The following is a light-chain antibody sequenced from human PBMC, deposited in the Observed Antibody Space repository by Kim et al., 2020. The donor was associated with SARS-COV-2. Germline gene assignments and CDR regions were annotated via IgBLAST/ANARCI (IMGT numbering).Light chain of an antibody. CDR1: QSISSW. V-gene: IGKV1-5*03. Sequence: DIQMTQSPSTLSASVGDRVTITCRASQSISSWLAWYQQKPGKAPKLLIYKASSLESGVPSRFSGSGSGTEFTLTISSLQPDDFATYYCKQYNSYLVTFGQGTKVDIK. CDR3: KQYNSYLVT. CDR2: KAS. J-gene: IGKJ1*01.